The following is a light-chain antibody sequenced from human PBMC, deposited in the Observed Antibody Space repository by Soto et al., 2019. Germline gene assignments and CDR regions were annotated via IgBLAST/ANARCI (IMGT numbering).Light chain of an antibody. J-gene: IGKJ5*01. Sequence: EIVLTQSPGTLSLSPGERATLSCRASQSVSSSYLAWYQQKPGQAPRLLISGASSRATGIPDRFSGSGSGTDFTLTISRLEPEDFAVYYCQQYGSAPSITFGQGTRLEI. CDR1: QSVSSSY. V-gene: IGKV3-20*01. CDR2: GAS. CDR3: QQYGSAPSIT.